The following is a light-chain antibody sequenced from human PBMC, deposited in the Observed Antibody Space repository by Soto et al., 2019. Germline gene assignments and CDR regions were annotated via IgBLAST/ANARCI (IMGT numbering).Light chain of an antibody. J-gene: IGKJ2*01. CDR2: KAS. CDR3: KQYNNYPYT. V-gene: IGKV1-5*03. CDR1: QSINSW. Sequence: DIQMTQSPSTLSASVGDRVTITCRASQSINSWLAWYQQKPGKAPKLLIYKASSLQSAVPSRFSGSGSGTEFSLTISSLQPDDFATYYCKQYNNYPYTFGQGTKLEIK.